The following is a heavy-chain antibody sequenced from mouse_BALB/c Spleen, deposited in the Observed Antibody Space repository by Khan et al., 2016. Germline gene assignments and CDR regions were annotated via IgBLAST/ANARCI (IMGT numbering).Heavy chain of an antibody. J-gene: IGHJ2*01. CDR2: ISYSGST. CDR1: GYSITSDYA. V-gene: IGHV3-2*02. CDR3: AEHDYLDY. Sequence: EVQLQESGPGLVKPSQSLSLTCTVTGYSITSDYAWNWIRQFPGNKLEWMGYISYSGSTSYNPPLKSRISITRDTSKNQFFLQLTSVTTEDTATYYSAEHDYLDYWGQGTTLTVSS.